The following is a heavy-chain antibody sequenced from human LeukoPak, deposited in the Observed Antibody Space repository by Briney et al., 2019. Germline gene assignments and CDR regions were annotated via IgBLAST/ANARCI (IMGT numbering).Heavy chain of an antibody. CDR1: GFTFTSYA. CDR3: AREGGGTDS. V-gene: IGHV3-23*01. Sequence: GGSLRLSCAASGFTFTSYAMSWVRQAPGRGLEWVSAISGGADITYYADSVKGRFTVSRDNSKYMVYLQMNLLRTEDTAVYYCAREGGGTDSWGQGTLVTVSS. J-gene: IGHJ4*02. D-gene: IGHD4-23*01. CDR2: ISGGADIT.